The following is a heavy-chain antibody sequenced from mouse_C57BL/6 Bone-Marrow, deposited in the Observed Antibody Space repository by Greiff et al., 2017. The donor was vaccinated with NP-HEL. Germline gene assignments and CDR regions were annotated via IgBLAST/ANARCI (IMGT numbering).Heavy chain of an antibody. CDR2: IDPENGDT. J-gene: IGHJ1*03. D-gene: IGHD1-1*01. Sequence: VQLQQSGAELVRPGASVKLSCTASGFNIKDDYMHWVKQRPEQGLEWIGWIDPENGDTEYASKFQGKATITADTSSNPAYLQLSSLTSEDTAVYYCTTFTTVVATRWYFDVWGTGTTVTVSS. CDR3: TTFTTVVATRWYFDV. CDR1: GFNIKDDY. V-gene: IGHV14-4*01.